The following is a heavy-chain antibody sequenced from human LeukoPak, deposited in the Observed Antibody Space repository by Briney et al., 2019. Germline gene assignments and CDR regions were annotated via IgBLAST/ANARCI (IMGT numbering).Heavy chain of an antibody. J-gene: IGHJ4*02. V-gene: IGHV3-11*01. CDR1: GFTFNDYY. Sequence: PGGSLRLSCAASGFTFNDYYMSWIRQAPGKGLEWISYISSSGSTISYADSVKGRFTISRDNAKNSLYLQMSSLRAEDTAVYCCASPYIAAAGSAGDYWGQGTLVTVSS. D-gene: IGHD6-13*01. CDR2: ISSSGSTI. CDR3: ASPYIAAAGSAGDY.